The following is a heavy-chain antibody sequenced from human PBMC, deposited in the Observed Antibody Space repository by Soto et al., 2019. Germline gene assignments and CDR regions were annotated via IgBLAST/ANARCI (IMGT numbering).Heavy chain of an antibody. D-gene: IGHD3-10*01. CDR3: ARGLPDGSGQYCDY. J-gene: IGHJ4*02. CDR2: ISSSSSYI. CDR1: GYTFSSYS. V-gene: IGHV3-21*01. Sequence: EVQLVESGGGLVKPGGSLRLSCAASGYTFSSYSMNWVRQAPGKGLEWVSSISSSSSYIYYGDSVKGRFTISRDNAKNSLYLQMNSLRAEDTGVYYCARGLPDGSGQYCDYWGQGTLVTVSS.